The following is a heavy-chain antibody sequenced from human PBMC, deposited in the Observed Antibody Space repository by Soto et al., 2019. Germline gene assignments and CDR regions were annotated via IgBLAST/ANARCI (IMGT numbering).Heavy chain of an antibody. CDR1: GYTFSMSG. V-gene: IGHV1-18*01. J-gene: IGHJ6*02. CDR3: AREGPRPYYYYGIDV. CDR2: ISGYNGNT. Sequence: QVQLVQSGAEVKKPGASVKVSCKSSGYTFSMSGISWVRQAPGQGLEWMGWISGYNGNTNYEQKFQERSTMTTDTSTNTAYMELRILRSDDTAVYYCAREGPRPYYYYGIDVWGQGTTVTVSS.